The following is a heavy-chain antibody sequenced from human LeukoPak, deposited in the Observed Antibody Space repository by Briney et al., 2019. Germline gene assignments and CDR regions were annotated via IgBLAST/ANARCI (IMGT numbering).Heavy chain of an antibody. CDR3: ARGVEPLAANTLAY. V-gene: IGHV3-53*01. J-gene: IGHJ4*02. CDR1: GFTVITND. D-gene: IGHD1-14*01. CDR2: LYSDGNT. Sequence: AGGSLRLSCAASGFTVITNDMTWVHQAPGKGLEWVSVLYSDGNTKYADSAQGRFTISRDNSKNTLYLEMNSLSPDDTAVYYCARGVEPLAANTLAYWGQGTLVTVSS.